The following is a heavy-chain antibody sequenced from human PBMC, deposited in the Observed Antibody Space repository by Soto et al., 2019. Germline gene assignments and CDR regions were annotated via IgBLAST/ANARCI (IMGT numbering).Heavy chain of an antibody. Sequence: GGSLRLSCAASGFTFSDYYRSWIRQAPGKGLEWVSYISSSSSYTNYADSVKGRFTISRDNAQKSLYLEMNSLRVEDTAIYYCARVGTTLMRGRIRGNHYGMDVWGQGTTVTVSS. CDR3: ARVGTTLMRGRIRGNHYGMDV. J-gene: IGHJ6*02. CDR2: ISSSSSYT. CDR1: GFTFSDYY. V-gene: IGHV3-11*05. D-gene: IGHD3-10*01.